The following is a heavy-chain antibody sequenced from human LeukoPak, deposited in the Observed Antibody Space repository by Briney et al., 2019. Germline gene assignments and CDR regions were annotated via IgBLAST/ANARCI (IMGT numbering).Heavy chain of an antibody. CDR1: GDSISRSGYY. J-gene: IGHJ6*02. CDR2: IYYSGST. D-gene: IGHD6-19*01. CDR3: ARAGDPHSASSGWFPKVYYYYGMDV. V-gene: IGHV4-61*08. Sequence: SQTLSLTCSVSGDSISRSGYYWSWIRQPPGKGLEWIGYIYYSGSTNYNPSLKSRVTISVDTSKNQFSLKLSSVTAADTAVYYCARAGDPHSASSGWFPKVYYYYGMDVWGQGTTVTVSS.